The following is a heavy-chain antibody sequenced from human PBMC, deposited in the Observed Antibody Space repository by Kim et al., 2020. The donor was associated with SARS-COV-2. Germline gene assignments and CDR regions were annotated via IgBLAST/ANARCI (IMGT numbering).Heavy chain of an antibody. CDR1: GFTFSSYS. V-gene: IGHV3-21*01. D-gene: IGHD3-16*01. CDR2: ISSSSSYI. CDR3: ARDGGRTRPTPSANDYYYYYMDV. J-gene: IGHJ6*03. Sequence: GGSLRLSCAASGFTFSSYSMNWVRQAPGKGLEWVSSISSSSSYIYYADSVKGRFTISRDNAKNSLYLQMNSLRAEDTAVYYCARDGGRTRPTPSANDYYYYYMDVWGKGTTVTVSS.